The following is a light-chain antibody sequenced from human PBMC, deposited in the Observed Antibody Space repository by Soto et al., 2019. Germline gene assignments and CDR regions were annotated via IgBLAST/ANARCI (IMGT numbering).Light chain of an antibody. CDR1: SSDVGGYSY. CDR2: EVS. Sequence: QSVLTQPPSASGSPGQSVTISCTGASSDVGGYSYVSWYQQHPGKAPKLMLYEVSKRPSGVPDRFSGSKSGNTASLTVSGRQAEEEDYYYCCSYGGSNNLVFGGGTKLTVL. J-gene: IGLJ2*01. CDR3: CSYGGSNNLV. V-gene: IGLV2-8*01.